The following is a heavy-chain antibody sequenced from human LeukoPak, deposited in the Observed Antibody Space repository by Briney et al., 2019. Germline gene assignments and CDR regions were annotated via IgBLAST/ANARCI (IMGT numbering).Heavy chain of an antibody. CDR3: ARLMATTDHDAFDI. D-gene: IGHD5-24*01. CDR2: ISSSGSTI. CDR1: GFTFSSYE. J-gene: IGHJ3*02. Sequence: PGGSLRLSCAASGFTFSSYEMNWVRQAPGKGLEWVSYISSSGSTIYYADSVKGRFTISRDNAKNSLYLQMSSLRAEDTAVYYCARLMATTDHDAFDIWGQGTMVTVSS. V-gene: IGHV3-48*03.